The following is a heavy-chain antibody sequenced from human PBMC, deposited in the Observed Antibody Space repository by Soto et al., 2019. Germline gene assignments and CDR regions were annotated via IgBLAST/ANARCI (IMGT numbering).Heavy chain of an antibody. D-gene: IGHD3-9*01. V-gene: IGHV4-34*01. J-gene: IGHJ5*02. CDR2: VNHSGST. CDR1: GGSFSGYY. Sequence: SETLSLTCAVYGGSFSGYYWSWIRHPPGKGLEWIGEVNHSGSTNYNPSLKSRVTISVDTSKNQFSLKLSSVTAADTAVYYCARGWSGLVIIRFDPWGQGTLVTVSS. CDR3: ARGWSGLVIIRFDP.